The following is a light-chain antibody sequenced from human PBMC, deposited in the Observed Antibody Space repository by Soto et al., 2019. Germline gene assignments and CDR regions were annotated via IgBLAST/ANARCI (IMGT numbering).Light chain of an antibody. V-gene: IGKV2-28*01. J-gene: IGKJ2*01. CDR1: QRLLHSNGNTF. CDR2: LGS. Sequence: EIVMTQSPSSLTVTPGEPASISCRSSQRLLHSNGNTFLDWYVQKPGQSPQLLIYLGSNRASGVPDRDSGSEAGTDFTLKITRVDAEAVGVHYCIQALQTPYTFGQGTKLEIK. CDR3: IQALQTPYT.